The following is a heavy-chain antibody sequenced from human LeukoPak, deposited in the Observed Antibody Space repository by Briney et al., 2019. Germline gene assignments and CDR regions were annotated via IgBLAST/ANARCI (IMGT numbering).Heavy chain of an antibody. CDR2: IYSGGPT. D-gene: IGHD3-22*01. CDR3: ARHFYDSSGYLHDAFDI. J-gene: IGHJ3*02. Sequence: PAGSLRLFCAASGFTLSHNYMSWVRQAPGPGLEGVSHIYSGGPTYYADSVKGRFTISRDNSQNTQYLHMKTLRAEDTDVYYCARHFYDSSGYLHDAFDIWGQGTMVSVSS. V-gene: IGHV3-53*01. CDR1: GFTLSHNY.